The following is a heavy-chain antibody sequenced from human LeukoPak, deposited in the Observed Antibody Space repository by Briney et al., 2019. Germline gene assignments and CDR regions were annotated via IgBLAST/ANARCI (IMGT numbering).Heavy chain of an antibody. D-gene: IGHD6-6*01. CDR3: TRRWAAQNNWFDP. CDR2: IDPSDSYT. CDR1: GYYFTNYW. V-gene: IGHV5-10-1*01. Sequence: GESLKISCKASGYYFTNYWITWVRQMPGKGLEWMGRIDPSDSYTYYSPSFQGHVTISADKSTSTAYLQWSSLQASDTAIYYCTRRWAAQNNWFDPWGQGTLVTVSS. J-gene: IGHJ5*02.